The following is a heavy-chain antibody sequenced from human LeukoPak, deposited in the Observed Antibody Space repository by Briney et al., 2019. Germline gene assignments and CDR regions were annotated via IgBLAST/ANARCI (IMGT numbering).Heavy chain of an antibody. CDR1: GGSFSGYY. V-gene: IGHV4-34*01. D-gene: IGHD4-17*01. J-gene: IGHJ6*03. CDR2: INHSGST. CDR3: ARVGSAVTTTRHYYYYYMDV. Sequence: SETLPLTCAVYGGSFSGYYWSWIRQPPGKGLEWIGEINHSGSTNYNPSLKSRVTISVDTSKNQFSLKLSSVTAADTAVYYCARVGSAVTTTRHYYYYYMDVWGKGTTVTVSS.